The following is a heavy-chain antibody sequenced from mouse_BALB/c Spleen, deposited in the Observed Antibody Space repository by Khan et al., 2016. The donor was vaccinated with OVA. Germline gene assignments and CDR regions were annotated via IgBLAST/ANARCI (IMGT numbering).Heavy chain of an antibody. CDR2: IFPGSGIT. CDR1: GYTFTDYY. Sequence: QVQLQQSGAELARPGTSVILSCKASGYTFTDYYIDWVKQRTGQGLEWIGEIFPGSGITHYNEKLTGKATLTADKSSSPAYMQLSSLTSEDSAVYFCERAGAYYFDYWGQGTTLTVAP. J-gene: IGHJ2*01. D-gene: IGHD3-1*01. CDR3: ERAGAYYFDY. V-gene: IGHV1-77*01.